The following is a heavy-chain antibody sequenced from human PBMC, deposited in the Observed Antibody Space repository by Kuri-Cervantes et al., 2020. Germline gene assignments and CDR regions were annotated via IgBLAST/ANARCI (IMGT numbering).Heavy chain of an antibody. J-gene: IGHJ4*02. V-gene: IGHV4-34*01. CDR1: GGSFSGYY. D-gene: IGHD2-21*02. Sequence: SETLSLTCAVYGGSFSGYYWSWIRQPPGKGLEWIGEINHSGSAHYNPSLKSRVTISLDKSQNLFSLEVTSVTAADTALYYCARISPVGTAPFFDFWGQGTLVTVSS. CDR3: ARISPVGTAPFFDF. CDR2: INHSGSA.